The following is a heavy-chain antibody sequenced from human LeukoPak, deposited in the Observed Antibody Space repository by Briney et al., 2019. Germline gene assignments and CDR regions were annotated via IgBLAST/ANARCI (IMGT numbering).Heavy chain of an antibody. D-gene: IGHD2-2*01. CDR1: GYNFIVYY. CDR2: VNPNSGDP. Sequence: VTVSLKCSGYNFIVYYIHWVRQAPGQGGEWVGWVNPNSGDPNYSQKFKGRVTMTRDTSISTAYMELTSLISDDTAVYYCARRSRTRGDFDSWGQGTLVTVSS. CDR3: ARRSRTRGDFDS. J-gene: IGHJ4*02. V-gene: IGHV1-2*02.